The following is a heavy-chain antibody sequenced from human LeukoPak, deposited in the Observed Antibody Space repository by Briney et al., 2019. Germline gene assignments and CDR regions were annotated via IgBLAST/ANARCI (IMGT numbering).Heavy chain of an antibody. D-gene: IGHD6-19*01. CDR2: MSTVGSLQ. CDR3: GRQVAPGQWLVNL. J-gene: IGHJ5*02. CDR1: GFAFSNYA. V-gene: IGHV3-30*11. Sequence: RGSLRLSCVASGFAFSNYAIRSVRRPPGKGLEWVAVMSTVGSLQYYANSVKGRFTISRDNYKSTLFLQMNSLSAADTAVYYCGRQVAPGQWLVNLWGQGTLVTVSS.